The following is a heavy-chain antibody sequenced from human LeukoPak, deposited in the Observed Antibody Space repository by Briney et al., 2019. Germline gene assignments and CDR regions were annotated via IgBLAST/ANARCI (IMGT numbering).Heavy chain of an antibody. CDR3: ARDPLNGMPVNWFDP. D-gene: IGHD1-14*01. Sequence: GGSPRLSCAAPGFTFTSYAMNWVRQAPGEGLECVASISYSGTYTYYADSVKGRFTISRDNGNDVLHLQMNSLRAEDTAVYYCARDPLNGMPVNWFDPWGQGTLVTVSS. J-gene: IGHJ5*02. CDR1: GFTFTSYA. CDR2: ISYSGTYT. V-gene: IGHV3-21*06.